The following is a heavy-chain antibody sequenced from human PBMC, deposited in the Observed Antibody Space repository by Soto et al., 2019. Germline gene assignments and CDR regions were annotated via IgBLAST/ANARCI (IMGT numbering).Heavy chain of an antibody. CDR2: IDPSKSST. D-gene: IGHD6-19*01. Sequence: GDSLKISCKGSGYRFTTYWINWVRQMPGKGLEWMGRIDPSKSSTKYSPSFQGHVTISADKSISTVYLQWSGLQASDTAIYYCARGSVNSGWDRWGQGTLVTVSS. CDR3: ARGSVNSGWDR. V-gene: IGHV5-10-1*01. J-gene: IGHJ5*02. CDR1: GYRFTTYW.